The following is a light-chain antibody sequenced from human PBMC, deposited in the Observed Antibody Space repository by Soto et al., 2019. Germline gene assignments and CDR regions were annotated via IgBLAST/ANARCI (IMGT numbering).Light chain of an antibody. V-gene: IGKV1-33*01. CDR3: QQYDNLPLT. Sequence: DIQMTQSRSSLSASVGDRVTITCQASQDISNYLNWYQQKPGKAPKLLIYDASNLETGVPSRFSGSGSGTDFTFTISSLQPEDIATYYRQQYDNLPLTFGGGTKVEIK. CDR1: QDISNY. CDR2: DAS. J-gene: IGKJ4*01.